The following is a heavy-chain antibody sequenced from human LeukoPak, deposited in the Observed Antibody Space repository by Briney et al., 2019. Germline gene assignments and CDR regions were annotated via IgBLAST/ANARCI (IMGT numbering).Heavy chain of an antibody. CDR1: GFTLSDAW. J-gene: IGHJ4*02. D-gene: IGHD5/OR15-5a*01. CDR2: IKNKRDGGTA. Sequence: GGSLRLSCAASGFTLSDAWMCWVRQAPGKGLEWVGRIKNKRDGGTAEYSAPVKGRFSISRDDSKNKLYLQMNSLQTEDTAVYYCTTDRYSVYYFDNWGQGTLVTVSS. CDR3: TTDRYSVYYFDN. V-gene: IGHV3-15*01.